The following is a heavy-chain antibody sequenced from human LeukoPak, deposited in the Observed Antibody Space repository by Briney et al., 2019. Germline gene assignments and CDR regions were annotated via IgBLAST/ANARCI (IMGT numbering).Heavy chain of an antibody. CDR2: ISSSSSTI. Sequence: GGSLRLSCAASGFTFSSYSMNWVRPAPGKGLEWVSYISSSSSTIYYADSVKGRFTISRDNAKNSLYLQMNSLRAEDTAVYYCARVGATKDYWGQGTLVTVSS. CDR3: ARVGATKDY. J-gene: IGHJ4*02. D-gene: IGHD1-26*01. CDR1: GFTFSSYS. V-gene: IGHV3-48*04.